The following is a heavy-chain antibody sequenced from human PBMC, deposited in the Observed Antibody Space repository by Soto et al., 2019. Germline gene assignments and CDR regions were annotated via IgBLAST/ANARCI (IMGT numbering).Heavy chain of an antibody. CDR1: GYTFTNFG. D-gene: IGHD3-16*01. CDR3: ARGGTPIDS. CDR2: ISAYNGNT. Sequence: QVQLVQSGAEVKKPGASVKVSCKTSGYTFTNFGLSWVRQAPGQGLEWMGWISAYNGNTNYAQNFQGRGTMTTDTSTSTAYMELRSLRSDDTAVYDGARGGTPIDSWGQGTLVTVSS. V-gene: IGHV1-18*01. J-gene: IGHJ4*02.